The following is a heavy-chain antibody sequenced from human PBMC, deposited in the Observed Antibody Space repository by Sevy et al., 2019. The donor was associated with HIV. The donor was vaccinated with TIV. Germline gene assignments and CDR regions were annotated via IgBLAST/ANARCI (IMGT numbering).Heavy chain of an antibody. D-gene: IGHD6-19*01. Sequence: SETLSLTCTVSGGSISSYYWNWIRQSPEKGLEWIGYIYYTGSTTYNPSLKSRVTISVDTSRNQFSLKLSSVTAADTAVDFWAGAGMSVDGTYWYLDLWGRGTLVTVSS. V-gene: IGHV4-59*01. CDR2: IYYTGST. CDR3: AGAGMSVDGTYWYLDL. CDR1: GGSISSYY. J-gene: IGHJ2*01.